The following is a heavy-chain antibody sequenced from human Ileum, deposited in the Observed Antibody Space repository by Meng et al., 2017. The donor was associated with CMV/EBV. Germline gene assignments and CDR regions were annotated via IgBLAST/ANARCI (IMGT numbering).Heavy chain of an antibody. CDR2: KKKEGRKK. J-gene: IGHJ3*02. V-gene: IGHV3-30*03. D-gene: IGHD1-26*01. Sequence: GKGREGGEEKKKEGRKKKKEEKEKGRINKKRDKSKKTLYLKMKSMRAEDTAVYYCARDGGGRELLGGAFDIWGQGTMVTVSS. CDR3: ARDGGGRELLGGAFDI.